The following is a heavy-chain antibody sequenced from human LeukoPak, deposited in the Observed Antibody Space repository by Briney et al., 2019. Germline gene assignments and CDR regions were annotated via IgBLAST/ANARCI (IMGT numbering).Heavy chain of an antibody. Sequence: GGSLRLSCAASGFTFSSYAMCWVRQALGKGREWVSGISGSGGGTYNADSVKGRFTISRDNSKNTLYLQINSLRAEDTAVYYWAKNGVNDWYFDLGGRGTLVTVSS. D-gene: IGHD2-8*01. CDR2: ISGSGGGT. CDR3: AKNGVNDWYFDL. CDR1: GFTFSSYA. J-gene: IGHJ2*01. V-gene: IGHV3-23*01.